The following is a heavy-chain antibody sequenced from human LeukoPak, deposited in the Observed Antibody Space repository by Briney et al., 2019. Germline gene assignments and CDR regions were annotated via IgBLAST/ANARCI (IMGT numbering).Heavy chain of an antibody. CDR2: INPNSGVT. J-gene: IGHJ5*02. V-gene: IGHV1-2*03. Sequence: LEASVKVSCKASGYTFSGFYIHWVRQAPGQGLEWMGWINPNSGVTNYAQKFQGRVTMTRDTSISTAYMELSRLRSDDTAVYYCARGPLIVVVPAAKADPWGQGTLVTVSS. CDR1: GYTFSGFY. D-gene: IGHD2-2*01. CDR3: ARGPLIVVVPAAKADP.